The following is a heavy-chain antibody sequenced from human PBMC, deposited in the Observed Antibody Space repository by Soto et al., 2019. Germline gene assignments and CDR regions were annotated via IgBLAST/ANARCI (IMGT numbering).Heavy chain of an antibody. CDR1: SGSISSSNW. Sequence: PSETLSLTCAVSSGSISSSNWWSWVRQPPGKGLEWIGEIYHSGSTNYNPSLKSRVTISVDKSKNQFSLKLSSVTAADTAVYYCARDGVKYNWFDPWGQGTLVTVSS. J-gene: IGHJ5*02. D-gene: IGHD3-16*01. V-gene: IGHV4-4*02. CDR3: ARDGVKYNWFDP. CDR2: IYHSGST.